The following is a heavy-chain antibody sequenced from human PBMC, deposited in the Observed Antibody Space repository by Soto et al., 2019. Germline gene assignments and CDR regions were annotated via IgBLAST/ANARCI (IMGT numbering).Heavy chain of an antibody. D-gene: IGHD6-19*01. CDR3: ARSRARYSSGWYPGY. Sequence: ASVKVSCKASGYTFTSYAMHWVRQAPGQRLEWMGWINAGNGNTKYSQKFQGRVTITRDTSASTAYMELSSLRSEDTAVYYCARSRARYSSGWYPGYWGQGTLVTVSS. J-gene: IGHJ4*02. CDR2: INAGNGNT. V-gene: IGHV1-3*01. CDR1: GYTFTSYA.